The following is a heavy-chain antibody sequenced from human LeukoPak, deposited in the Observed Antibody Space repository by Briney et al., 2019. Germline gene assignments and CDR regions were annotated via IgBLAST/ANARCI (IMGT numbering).Heavy chain of an antibody. Sequence: GGSLRLSCAASGLTFSTYDMHWVRQAPGKGLEWVAVISYDGTYKYYTDSVKGRFTISRDNSKNTLYLQMNSLRAEDTAVYFCAKDTSGYSDYWGQGTLVTVSS. D-gene: IGHD2-15*01. V-gene: IGHV3-30*18. CDR2: ISYDGTYK. J-gene: IGHJ4*02. CDR3: AKDTSGYSDY. CDR1: GLTFSTYD.